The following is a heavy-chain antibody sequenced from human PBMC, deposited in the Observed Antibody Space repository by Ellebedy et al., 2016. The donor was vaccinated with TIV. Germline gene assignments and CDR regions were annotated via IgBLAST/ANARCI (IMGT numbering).Heavy chain of an antibody. Sequence: ASVKVSXXPSGYTFTDYGISWVRQAPGQGLEWMGWISPYNGNTHYAEKLQGRVTMTTDTFTSTAYMELRSLRSDDTAVYFCARDTRAAAASDGFDFWGQGTMVTVSS. CDR3: ARDTRAAAASDGFDF. V-gene: IGHV1-18*01. J-gene: IGHJ3*01. D-gene: IGHD6-13*01. CDR1: GYTFTDYG. CDR2: ISPYNGNT.